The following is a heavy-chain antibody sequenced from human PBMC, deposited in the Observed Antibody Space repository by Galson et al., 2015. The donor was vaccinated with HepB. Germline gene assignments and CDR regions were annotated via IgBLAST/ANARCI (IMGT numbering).Heavy chain of an antibody. Sequence: QSGAEVTKPGESLRISCKGSGYSFTSYWISWVRQMPGKGLEWMGRIDPSDSYTNYSPSFQGHVTISADKSISTAYLQWSSLKASDTAMYYCAKRDGVTPFPNDWFDPWGQGTLVTVSS. J-gene: IGHJ5*02. D-gene: IGHD2-8*01. CDR1: GYSFTSYW. CDR2: IDPSDSYT. CDR3: AKRDGVTPFPNDWFDP. V-gene: IGHV5-10-1*01.